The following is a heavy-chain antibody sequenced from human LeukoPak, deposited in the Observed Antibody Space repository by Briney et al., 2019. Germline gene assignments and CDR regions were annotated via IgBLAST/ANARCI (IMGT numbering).Heavy chain of an antibody. V-gene: IGHV1-2*02. CDR3: ARGRYEGATTGDY. CDR2: INPNSGGT. D-gene: IGHD1-26*01. CDR1: GYTFTGYY. Sequence: ASVKVSCKASGYTFTGYYMHWVRQAPGQGLEWMGWINPNSGGTNYAQKFQGGVTMTRDTSISTAYMELSRLRSDDTAVYYCARGRYEGATTGDYWGQGTLVTVSS. J-gene: IGHJ4*02.